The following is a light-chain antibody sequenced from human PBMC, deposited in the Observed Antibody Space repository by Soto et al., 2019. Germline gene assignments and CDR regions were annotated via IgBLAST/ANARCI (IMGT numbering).Light chain of an antibody. J-gene: IGLJ1*01. CDR1: HSDIGNYNY. Sequence: QSALTQPASVSGSPGQSITISRTGTHSDIGNYNYVSWYQHLPGKAPKLMIYDVGSRPSVVSSRFSGSKSGNTASLAISGLQAEDEADYYCNSYREDHPRFYVFGTGTKVTVL. CDR3: NSYREDHPRFYV. V-gene: IGLV2-14*03. CDR2: DVG.